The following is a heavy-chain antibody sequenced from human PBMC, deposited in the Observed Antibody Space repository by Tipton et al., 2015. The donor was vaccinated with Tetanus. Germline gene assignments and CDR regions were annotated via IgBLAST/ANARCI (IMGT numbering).Heavy chain of an antibody. CDR3: ARDGWGLTNWFDP. CDR1: GGSFSGYY. D-gene: IGHD7-27*01. CDR2: INHSGST. Sequence: TLSLTCAVYGGSFSGYYWSWIRRPPGKGLEWIGEINHSGSTNYNPSLKSRVTISVDTSKNQFSLKLSSVTAADTAVYYCARDGWGLTNWFDPWGQGTLVTVSS. J-gene: IGHJ5*02. V-gene: IGHV4-34*01.